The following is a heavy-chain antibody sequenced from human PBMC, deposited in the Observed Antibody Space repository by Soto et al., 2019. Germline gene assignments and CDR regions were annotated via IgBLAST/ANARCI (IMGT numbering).Heavy chain of an antibody. CDR3: ATTFGGSAARNY. Sequence: PGVSLGLSCAASGFTFSGYGMHWVREGPGKVLERVAVISYDGRNKYYAASVKGRFTISRDNSKNTLYLQMNSPRAEDTAVYYCATTFGGSAARNYWRQGT. J-gene: IGHJ4*02. D-gene: IGHD6-6*01. CDR2: ISYDGRNK. CDR1: GFTFSGYG. V-gene: IGHV3-30*03.